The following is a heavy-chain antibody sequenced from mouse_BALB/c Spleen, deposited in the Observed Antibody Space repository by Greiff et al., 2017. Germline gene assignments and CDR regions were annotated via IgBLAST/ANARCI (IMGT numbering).Heavy chain of an antibody. J-gene: IGHJ2*01. D-gene: IGHD2-4*01. CDR3: ARHPIYYDYFDY. V-gene: IGHV5-12-1*01. CDR1: GFAFSSYD. CDR2: ISSGGGST. Sequence: EVNLVESGGGLVKPGGSLKLSCAASGFAFSSYDMSWVRQTPEKRLEWVAYISSGGGSTYYPDTVKGRFTISRDNAKNTLYLQMSSLKSEDTAMYYCARHPIYYDYFDYWGQGTTLTVSS.